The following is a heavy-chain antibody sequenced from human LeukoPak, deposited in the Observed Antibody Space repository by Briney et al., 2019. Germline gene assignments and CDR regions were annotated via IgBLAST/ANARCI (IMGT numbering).Heavy chain of an antibody. Sequence: GGSLRLPCAASGFTFSSYSMNWVRQAPGKGLEWVAYISFGGSTTYYAGSVRGRFTISRDNAQNSPYLQMNSLRAEDTAVYHCARGGYDSSGYYSGAGARADYWGQGTLVAVSS. CDR3: ARGGYDSSGYYSGAGARADY. D-gene: IGHD3-22*01. CDR1: GFTFSSYS. CDR2: ISFGGSTT. J-gene: IGHJ4*02. V-gene: IGHV3-48*01.